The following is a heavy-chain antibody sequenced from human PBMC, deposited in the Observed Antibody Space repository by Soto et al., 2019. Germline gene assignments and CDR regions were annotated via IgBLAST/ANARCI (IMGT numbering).Heavy chain of an antibody. CDR2: ISYDGSNK. CDR3: AKDDQLRYFDWSLDY. CDR1: GFTFSSYG. V-gene: IGHV3-30*18. Sequence: PGGSLRLSCAASGFTFSSYGMHWVRQAPGKGLEWVAVISYDGSNKYYADSVKGRFTISRDNSKNTLYLQMNSLRAEDTAVYYCAKDDQLRYFDWSLDYWGQGTLVTVSS. D-gene: IGHD3-9*01. J-gene: IGHJ4*02.